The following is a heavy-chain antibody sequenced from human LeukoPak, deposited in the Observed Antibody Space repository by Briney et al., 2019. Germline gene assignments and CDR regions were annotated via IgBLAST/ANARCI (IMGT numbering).Heavy chain of an antibody. CDR2: IYYSGST. CDR1: GGSISSSSYY. J-gene: IGHJ3*02. V-gene: IGHV4-39*07. Sequence: SETLSLTCTVSGGSISSSSYYWGWIRQPPGKGLEWIGSIYYSGSTYYNPSLKSRVTISVDTSKNQFSLKLSSVTAADTAVYRARGGFGRSYQPVKEDAFDIWGQGTMVIVSS. CDR3: ARGGFGRSYQPVKEDAFDI. D-gene: IGHD1-26*01.